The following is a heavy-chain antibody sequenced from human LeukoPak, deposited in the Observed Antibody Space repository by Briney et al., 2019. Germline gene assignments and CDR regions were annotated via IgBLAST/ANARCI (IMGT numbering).Heavy chain of an antibody. CDR2: INTSGST. D-gene: IGHD6-13*01. Sequence: PSETLSLTCTVSGGSISSGSSFWAWIRQPAGKRLEWIGRINTSGSTNYNPSLKSRVTISVDTSKNQFSLKLSSVTAADTAVFFCAREGYTSSWYGGYYYFDYWGQGTLVTVSS. J-gene: IGHJ4*02. CDR3: AREGYTSSWYGGYYYFDY. V-gene: IGHV4-61*02. CDR1: GGSISSGSSF.